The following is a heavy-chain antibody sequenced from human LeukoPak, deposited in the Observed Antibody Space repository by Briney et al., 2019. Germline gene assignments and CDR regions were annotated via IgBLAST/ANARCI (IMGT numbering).Heavy chain of an antibody. CDR2: ISAYNGNT. Sequence: ASVKVSCKASGGTFSSYAISWVRQAPGQGLEWMGWISAYNGNTNYAQKLQGRVTMTTDTSTSTAYMELRSLRSDDTAVYYCARDRYDSSSWIYYYYGMDVWGQGTTVTVSS. J-gene: IGHJ6*02. CDR1: GGTFSSYA. CDR3: ARDRYDSSSWIYYYYGMDV. V-gene: IGHV1-18*01. D-gene: IGHD6-13*01.